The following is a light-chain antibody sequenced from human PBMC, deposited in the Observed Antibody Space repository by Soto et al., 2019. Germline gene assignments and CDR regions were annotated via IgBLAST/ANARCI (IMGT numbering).Light chain of an antibody. CDR1: SSDVGSYNR. Sequence: QSALTQPPSVSGSPGQSVSISCTGTSSDVGSYNRVSWYQQPPGTAPKLIIYEVTKRPSGVPDRFAGSKSGNSASLTISGPQAEDEADYYCSSYTSTSTYVFGTGTKVTVL. V-gene: IGLV2-18*02. J-gene: IGLJ1*01. CDR3: SSYTSTSTYV. CDR2: EVT.